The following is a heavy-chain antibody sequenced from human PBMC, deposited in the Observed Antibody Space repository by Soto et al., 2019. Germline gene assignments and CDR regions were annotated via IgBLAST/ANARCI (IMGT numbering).Heavy chain of an antibody. CDR1: GGTFSSYA. CDR2: IIPIFGTA. D-gene: IGHD2-2*01. Sequence: SVKVSCKASGGTFSSYAISWVRQAPGQGLEWMGGIIPIFGTANYAQKFQGRVTITADKSTSTAYMELSSLRSEDTAVYYCARSNDIVVVPAAPYYYGMDVWGQGTTVTVSS. CDR3: ARSNDIVVVPAAPYYYGMDV. V-gene: IGHV1-69*06. J-gene: IGHJ6*02.